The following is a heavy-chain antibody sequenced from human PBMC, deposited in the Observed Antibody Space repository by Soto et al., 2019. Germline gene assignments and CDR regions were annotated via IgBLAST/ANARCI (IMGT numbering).Heavy chain of an antibody. J-gene: IGHJ4*02. Sequence: SETLSLTCAVYGGSFSGYYLTWIRQPPGTRLEWIGEINHSGSTNYNPSLKSRVTISVDTSKNQFSLKMSSVTAADTAVYYCARLATRYYFDYWGQGTLVTVSS. CDR2: INHSGST. CDR1: GGSFSGYY. D-gene: IGHD1-1*01. CDR3: ARLATRYYFDY. V-gene: IGHV4-34*01.